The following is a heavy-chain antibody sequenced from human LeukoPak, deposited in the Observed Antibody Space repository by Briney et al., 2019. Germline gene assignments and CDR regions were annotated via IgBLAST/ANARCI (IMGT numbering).Heavy chain of an antibody. J-gene: IGHJ4*02. V-gene: IGHV3-30-3*01. CDR3: VYDSSGYFGY. Sequence: PGRSLRLSCAASTFTFSSYAIHWVRQAPGKGLEWVAVISYDGSNKYSADSVKGRFTISRDNSKNTLHLQMNSLRAEDTAVYYCVYDSSGYFGYWGQGTLVTVSS. CDR2: ISYDGSNK. D-gene: IGHD3-22*01. CDR1: TFTFSSYA.